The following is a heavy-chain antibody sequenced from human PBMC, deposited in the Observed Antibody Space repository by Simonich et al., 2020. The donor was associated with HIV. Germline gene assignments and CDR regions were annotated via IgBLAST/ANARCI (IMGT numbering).Heavy chain of an antibody. CDR2: INHSGST. V-gene: IGHV4-34*01. CDR3: ARLTAGGLGEYFQH. J-gene: IGHJ1*01. CDR1: GGSFSVYY. D-gene: IGHD6-13*01. Sequence: QVQLQQWGAGLLKPSETLSLTCAVYGGSFSVYYWSWIRQPPGKGREWIGEINHSGSTNYNPALKGRVTISVDTSKNQFSLKLSSVTAADTAVYYCARLTAGGLGEYFQHWGQGTLVTVSS.